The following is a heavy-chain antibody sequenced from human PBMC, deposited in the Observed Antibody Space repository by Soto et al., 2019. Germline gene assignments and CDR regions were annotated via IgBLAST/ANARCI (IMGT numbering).Heavy chain of an antibody. J-gene: IGHJ4*02. CDR2: IYYSGAT. D-gene: IGHD3-22*01. V-gene: IGHV4-30-4*08. CDR1: GDSINNDDHF. CDR3: MTTKGAYSYDSGY. Sequence: PSETLSLTCTVSGDSINNDDHFWTGIRQRPGQGLEWIGYIYYSGATYYNPSLKARVTISIDKSRKYFSLDLSSVTAADTAVYYCMTTKGAYSYDSGYWGQGTLVTVSS.